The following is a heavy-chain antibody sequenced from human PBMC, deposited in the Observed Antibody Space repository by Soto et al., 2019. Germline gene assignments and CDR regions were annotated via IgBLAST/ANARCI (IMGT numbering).Heavy chain of an antibody. J-gene: IGHJ4*02. D-gene: IGHD3-22*01. CDR2: IYYGGST. Sequence: SETLSLTCTVSGDSISTDYWSWIRQSPGKGLEWIGFIYYGGSTNYNPSLKSRVTISVDTSKNQFSLKLSSVTAADTAVYYCARCDVSYYYDSSGSLDYWGQGTLVTVSS. V-gene: IGHV4-59*12. CDR1: GDSISTDY. CDR3: ARCDVSYYYDSSGSLDY.